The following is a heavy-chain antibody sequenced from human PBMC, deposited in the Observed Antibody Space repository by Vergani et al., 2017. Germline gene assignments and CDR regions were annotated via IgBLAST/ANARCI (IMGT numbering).Heavy chain of an antibody. CDR3: ARDEVVATIIGMDV. V-gene: IGHV4-61*02. CDR2: IYTSGST. CDR1: GGSISSGSYY. J-gene: IGHJ6*02. D-gene: IGHD5-12*01. Sequence: QVQLQQWGAGLLKPSQTLSLTCTVSGGSISSGSYYWSWIRQPAGKGLVWIGRIYTSGSTNYNPSLKSRVTISVDTSKNQFSLKLSSVTAADTAVYYCARDEVVATIIGMDVWGQGTTVTVSS.